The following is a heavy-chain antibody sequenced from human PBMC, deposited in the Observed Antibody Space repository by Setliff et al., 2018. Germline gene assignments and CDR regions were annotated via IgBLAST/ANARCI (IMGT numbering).Heavy chain of an antibody. CDR1: GGSFSGYY. Sequence: SETLSLTCAVYGGSFSGYYWSWIRQPPGKGLEWLGEINHSGSTNCNPSLKSRVTISVDTSKNQFSLKLSSVTAADTAVYYCARERMYYNFWSGYSDYWGQGTLVTVSS. V-gene: IGHV4-34*01. J-gene: IGHJ4*02. D-gene: IGHD3-3*01. CDR3: ARERMYYNFWSGYSDY. CDR2: INHSGST.